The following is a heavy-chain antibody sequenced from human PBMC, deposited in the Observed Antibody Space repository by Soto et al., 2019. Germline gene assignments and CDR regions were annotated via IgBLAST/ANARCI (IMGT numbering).Heavy chain of an antibody. Sequence: SVKVSCKASGGTFSSYAISWVRQAPGQGLEWMGGIIPIFGTANYAQKFQGRVTITADTSASTAYMELSSLRSEDTAVYYCARVSADAGDAFDIWGQGTMVTVSS. CDR1: GGTFSSYA. D-gene: IGHD3-10*01. V-gene: IGHV1-69*06. CDR2: IIPIFGTA. CDR3: ARVSADAGDAFDI. J-gene: IGHJ3*02.